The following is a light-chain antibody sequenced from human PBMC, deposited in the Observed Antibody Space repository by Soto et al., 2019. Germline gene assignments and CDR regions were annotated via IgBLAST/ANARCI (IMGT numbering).Light chain of an antibody. Sequence: IQMTQSPSSLSASVGARVTITCRASQTINNNLNWYQQKPGKAPKLLIYGASSLQSGVPSRFSGSGSGTEFTLTISSPQPEDFATYYCQQSYSIPPITFGQGTRLEIK. CDR2: GAS. CDR3: QQSYSIPPIT. J-gene: IGKJ5*01. CDR1: QTINNN. V-gene: IGKV1-39*01.